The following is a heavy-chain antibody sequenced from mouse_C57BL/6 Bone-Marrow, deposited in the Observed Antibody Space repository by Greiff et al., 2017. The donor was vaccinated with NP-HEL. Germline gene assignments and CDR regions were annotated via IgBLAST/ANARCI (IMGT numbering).Heavy chain of an antibody. Sequence: EVKVVESGGGLVQPGGSLKLSCAASGIDFSRYWMSWVRRAPGKGLEWIGEINPDSSTINYAPSLKDKFIISRDNAKNTLYLQMSKVRSEDTALYYCARHYYGSSFYYFDYWGQGTTLTVSS. CDR1: GIDFSRYW. CDR2: INPDSSTI. CDR3: ARHYYGSSFYYFDY. J-gene: IGHJ2*01. V-gene: IGHV4-1*01. D-gene: IGHD1-1*01.